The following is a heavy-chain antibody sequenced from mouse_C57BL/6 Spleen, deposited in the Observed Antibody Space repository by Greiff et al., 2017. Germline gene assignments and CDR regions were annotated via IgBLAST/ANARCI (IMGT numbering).Heavy chain of an antibody. J-gene: IGHJ2*01. D-gene: IGHD1-1*01. CDR3: ARSGTTVVAKGSFGY. V-gene: IGHV1-82*01. CDR2: IYPGDGDT. Sequence: VQLQQSGPELVKPGASVKISCKASGYAFSSSWMNWVKQRPGKGLEWIGRIYPGDGDTNYNGKFKGKATLTADKTSSTAYMQLSSLTSEDSAVYFCARSGTTVVAKGSFGYWGQGTTLTVSS. CDR1: GYAFSSSW.